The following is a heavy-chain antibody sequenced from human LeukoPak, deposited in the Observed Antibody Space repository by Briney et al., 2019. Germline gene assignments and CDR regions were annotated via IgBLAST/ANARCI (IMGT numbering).Heavy chain of an antibody. CDR1: GYTFTSYY. CDR2: INPSGGST. CDR3: ARCIVVVPAAKGPFDP. J-gene: IGHJ5*02. D-gene: IGHD2-2*01. V-gene: IGHV1-46*03. Sequence: ASVKVSCKASGYTFTSYYMHWVRQAPGQGLAWMGIINPSGGSTSYAQKFQGRVTMTRDTSTSTVYMELSSLRSEDTAVYYCARCIVVVPAAKGPFDPGGQGTLVTVS.